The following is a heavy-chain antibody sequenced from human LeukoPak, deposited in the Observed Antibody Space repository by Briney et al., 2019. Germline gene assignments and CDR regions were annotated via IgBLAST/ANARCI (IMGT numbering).Heavy chain of an antibody. J-gene: IGHJ6*03. V-gene: IGHV4-38-2*02. CDR3: ARVVYSGYDFRGAMDV. CDR1: GYSITSGYY. Sequence: PSETLSLTCTVSGYSITSGYYWAWIRQPPGKGLEWIGSINHSGSTDYNPSLKSRVTISVDTSKNQFSLKLSSVTAADTAVYYCARVVYSGYDFRGAMDVWGKGTTVTVSS. D-gene: IGHD5-12*01. CDR2: INHSGST.